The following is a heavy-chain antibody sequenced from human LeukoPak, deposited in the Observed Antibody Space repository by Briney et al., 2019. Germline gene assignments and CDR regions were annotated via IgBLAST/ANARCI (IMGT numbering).Heavy chain of an antibody. CDR3: ARQVGAVAGTKYFDF. Sequence: GESLRISCKGSGYSFTSYWISWVRQMPGKGLEWMGIIYPGDSDTRYSPSFQGQVTISADKSITTAYLQWSSLKASDTAMYYCARQVGAVAGTKYFDFWGQGTLVTVSS. V-gene: IGHV5-51*01. CDR2: IYPGDSDT. D-gene: IGHD6-19*01. CDR1: GYSFTSYW. J-gene: IGHJ4*02.